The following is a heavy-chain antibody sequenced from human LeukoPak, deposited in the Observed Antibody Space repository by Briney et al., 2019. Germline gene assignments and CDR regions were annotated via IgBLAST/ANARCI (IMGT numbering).Heavy chain of an antibody. V-gene: IGHV3-7*01. CDR3: AKQPDKGYSYGYWGYFDY. CDR1: GFTFSSCW. CDR2: IKQDGSEK. D-gene: IGHD5-18*01. J-gene: IGHJ4*02. Sequence: GGSLRLSCAASGFTFSSCWMSWVRQAPGKGLEWVANIKQDGSEKYYVDSVKGRFTISRDNAKNSLYLQMNSLRAEDTAVYYCAKQPDKGYSYGYWGYFDYWGQGTLVTVSS.